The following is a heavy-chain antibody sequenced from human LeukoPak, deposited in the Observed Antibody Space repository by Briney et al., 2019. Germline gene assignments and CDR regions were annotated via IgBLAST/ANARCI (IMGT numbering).Heavy chain of an antibody. J-gene: IGHJ4*02. V-gene: IGHV3-7*01. Sequence: GGSLRLSCAASGFTFSLYWMNWVRRAPGKGLEWVANIKQDGSEKNYVDSVKGRFTISRDNAKNTLYLQMNSLRAEDTAVYYCARVGATSYYWGQGTLVTVSS. CDR2: IKQDGSEK. D-gene: IGHD1-26*01. CDR1: GFTFSLYW. CDR3: ARVGATSYY.